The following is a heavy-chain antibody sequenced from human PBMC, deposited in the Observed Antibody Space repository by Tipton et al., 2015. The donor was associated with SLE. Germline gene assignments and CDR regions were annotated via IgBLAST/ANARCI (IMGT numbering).Heavy chain of an antibody. CDR1: GGTFSSYA. D-gene: IGHD6-19*01. CDR2: IIPIFGTA. Sequence: QSGPEVKKPGSSVKVSCRASGGTFSSYAISWVRQGPGQGLEWMGGIIPIFGTANYAQKFQGRVTITTDESTSTAYMELSSLRSEDTAVYYGARSYSSENAFDIWGQGTMVTVSS. V-gene: IGHV1-69*05. J-gene: IGHJ3*02. CDR3: ARSYSSENAFDI.